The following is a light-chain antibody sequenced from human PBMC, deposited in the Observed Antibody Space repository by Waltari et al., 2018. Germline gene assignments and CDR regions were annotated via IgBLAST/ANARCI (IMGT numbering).Light chain of an antibody. J-gene: IGKJ2*01. CDR1: QSISIW. Sequence: DVQMPQSPSTLSASVGDRVTITCRASQSISIWLAWYQQKPGKAPKLLIYDASILESGVPSRFSGSGSGTECTLIISSLQPDDSATYYCQQYNSYPYTFGQGTKLEIK. CDR2: DAS. V-gene: IGKV1-5*01. CDR3: QQYNSYPYT.